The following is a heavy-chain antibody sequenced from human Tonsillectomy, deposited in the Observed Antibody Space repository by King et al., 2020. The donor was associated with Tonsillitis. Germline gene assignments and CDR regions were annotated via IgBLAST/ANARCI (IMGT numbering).Heavy chain of an antibody. J-gene: IGHJ6*02. CDR2: IRSKANSYAT. D-gene: IGHD4-17*01. V-gene: IGHV3-73*02. CDR3: TRGGDYDSGYYYGMDV. CDR1: GFTFSGAA. Sequence: VQLVESGGGLVQPGGSLTLSCAASGFTFSGAAMHWVRQASGKGLEWVGLIRSKANSYATVYGASVNGRCTVSRDDSKKTAYLQVNSLKTEDTAVYYCTRGGDYDSGYYYGMDVWGQGTTVTVSS.